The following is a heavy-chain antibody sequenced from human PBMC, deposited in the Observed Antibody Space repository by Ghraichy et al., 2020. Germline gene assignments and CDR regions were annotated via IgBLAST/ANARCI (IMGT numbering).Heavy chain of an antibody. V-gene: IGHV3-74*01. CDR3: ARYCSSTSCYPSYYYGMDV. Sequence: GESLNISCTASGFTFSSYWMHWVRQAPGKGLVWVSRINYDGSSTSYADSVKGRFTISRDNAKNTLYLQMNSLRAEDTAVYYCARYCSSTSCYPSYYYGMDVWGQGTTVTVSS. D-gene: IGHD2-2*01. CDR2: INYDGSST. CDR1: GFTFSSYW. J-gene: IGHJ6*02.